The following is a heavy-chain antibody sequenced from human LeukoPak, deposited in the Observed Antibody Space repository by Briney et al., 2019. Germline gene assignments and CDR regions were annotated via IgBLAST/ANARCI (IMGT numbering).Heavy chain of an antibody. J-gene: IGHJ1*01. D-gene: IGHD3-22*01. CDR3: ASSVAQYYYDSSGYSLAEYFQH. CDR2: IYYSGST. CDR1: GGSISSSSYY. Sequence: SETLSLTCTVSGGSISSSSYYWGWIRQPPGKGLEWIGSIYYSGSTYYNPSLKSRVTISVDTSKNQFSLKLSSVTAADTAVYYCASSVAQYYYDSSGYSLAEYFQHWGQGTLVTVSS. V-gene: IGHV4-39*01.